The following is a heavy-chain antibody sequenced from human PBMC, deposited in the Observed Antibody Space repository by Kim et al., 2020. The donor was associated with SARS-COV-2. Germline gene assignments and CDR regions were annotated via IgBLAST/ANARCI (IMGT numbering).Heavy chain of an antibody. D-gene: IGHD6-6*01. CDR1: GGSFSGYY. J-gene: IGHJ4*02. V-gene: IGHV4-34*01. Sequence: SETLSLTCAVYGGSFSGYYWSWIRQPPGKGLEWIGEINHSGSTNYNPSLKSRVTISVDTSKNQFSLKLSSVTAADTAVYYCARLFGSSRRILDYWGQGT. CDR2: INHSGST. CDR3: ARLFGSSRRILDY.